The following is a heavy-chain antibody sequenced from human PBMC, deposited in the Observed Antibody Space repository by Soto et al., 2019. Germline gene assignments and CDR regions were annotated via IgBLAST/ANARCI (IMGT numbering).Heavy chain of an antibody. CDR2: ITDTGGDT. D-gene: IGHD3-10*01. CDR3: ARGSTDSYPGSRIFDF. Sequence: GGSLRLACVASSISFGSRAMSWDRPAPGEGLEWVSTITDTGGDTKYSDSVRGRFTMSRDNYKKTIYLQMNNLRVEDSALYYCARGSTDSYPGSRIFDFWGRGTLVTVSS. CDR1: SISFGSRA. V-gene: IGHV3-23*01. J-gene: IGHJ4*02.